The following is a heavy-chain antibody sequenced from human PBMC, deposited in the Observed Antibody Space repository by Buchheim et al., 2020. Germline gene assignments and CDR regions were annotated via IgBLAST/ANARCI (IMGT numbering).Heavy chain of an antibody. V-gene: IGHV1-69*06. Sequence: QVLLVQSGAEMKKPGPSVKVSCMASGDTLSTYAITWVRQAPGQGLQWMGGIIPILGTTTYSQKFRGRVTITAATSTSSANMELSRLTSEDTAIYYCATDLRGGYFDFLGQGTL. J-gene: IGHJ4*02. CDR1: GDTLSTYA. CDR3: ATDLRGGYFDF. D-gene: IGHD4-23*01. CDR2: IIPILGTT.